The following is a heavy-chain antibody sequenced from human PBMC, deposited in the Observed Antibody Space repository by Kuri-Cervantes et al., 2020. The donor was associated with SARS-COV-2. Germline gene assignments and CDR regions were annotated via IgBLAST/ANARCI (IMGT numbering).Heavy chain of an antibody. J-gene: IGHJ5*02. CDR1: GFTFSSYA. CDR2: ISSSSSYI. V-gene: IGHV3-21*01. Sequence: GGSLRLSCAASGFTFSSYAMSWVRQAPGKGLEWVSSISSSSSYIYYADSVKGRFTISRDNAKNSLYLQMNSLRAEDTAVYYCARETNDFWSGYYPAVKGWFDPWGQGTLVTVSS. D-gene: IGHD3-3*01. CDR3: ARETNDFWSGYYPAVKGWFDP.